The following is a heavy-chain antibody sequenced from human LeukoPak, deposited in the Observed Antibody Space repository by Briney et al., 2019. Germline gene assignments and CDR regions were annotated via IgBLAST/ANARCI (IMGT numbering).Heavy chain of an antibody. V-gene: IGHV4-39*01. CDR1: GGSISSGNYY. D-gene: IGHD6-13*01. J-gene: IGHJ5*02. Sequence: PSETLSLTCTVSGGSISSGNYYWGWVRQPPGKWLEWIGSVYYSGSTYYNSSLESRVTISVDTSKNQFSLRLRSATVADTAVYFCARHRSISAAVPRWFAPWGQGTLVTVSS. CDR2: VYYSGST. CDR3: ARHRSISAAVPRWFAP.